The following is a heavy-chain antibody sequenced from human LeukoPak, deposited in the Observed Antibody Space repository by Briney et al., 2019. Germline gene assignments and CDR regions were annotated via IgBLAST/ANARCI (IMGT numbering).Heavy chain of an antibody. J-gene: IGHJ4*02. D-gene: IGHD1-1*01. CDR2: IDRAGSIDT. CDR3: AIDVQDDLDF. Sequence: PGGSLRLSCAASGFTFSTYVMKWVRQTPERGLEWVSTIDRAGSIDTHYADSVRGRFIISRDNSKNTLYLQMNSRRAEDTAVYYCAIDVQDDLDFWGQGTLVTVSS. V-gene: IGHV3-23*01. CDR1: GFTFSTYV.